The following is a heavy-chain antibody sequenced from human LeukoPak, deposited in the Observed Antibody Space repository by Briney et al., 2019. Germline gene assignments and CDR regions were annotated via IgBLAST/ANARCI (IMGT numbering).Heavy chain of an antibody. J-gene: IGHJ6*03. D-gene: IGHD5-18*01. V-gene: IGHV3-48*01. CDR2: ISSSSTI. CDR3: ARVTAYYYYMDV. CDR1: GFTFSSYS. Sequence: GGSLRPSCAASGFTFSSYSMNWVRQAPGKGLEWVSYISSSSTIYYADTVKGRFTISRDNAKNSLYLQMNSLRAEDTAVYYCARVTAYYYYMDVWGKGTTVTVSS.